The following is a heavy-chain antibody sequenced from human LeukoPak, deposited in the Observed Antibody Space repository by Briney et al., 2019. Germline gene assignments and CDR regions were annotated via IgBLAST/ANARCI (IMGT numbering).Heavy chain of an antibody. CDR3: ARALRPDIVVVPAAMGY. V-gene: IGHV3-30-3*01. Sequence: GGSLRLSCAASGFTFSSYAMHWVRQAPGKGLEWVAVISYDGSNKYYADSVKGRFTISRDNSKNTLHLQMNSLRAEDTAVYYCARALRPDIVVVPAAMGYWGQGTLVTVSS. D-gene: IGHD2-2*01. CDR1: GFTFSSYA. J-gene: IGHJ4*02. CDR2: ISYDGSNK.